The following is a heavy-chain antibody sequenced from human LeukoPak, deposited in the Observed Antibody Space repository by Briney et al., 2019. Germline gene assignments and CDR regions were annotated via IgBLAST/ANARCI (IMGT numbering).Heavy chain of an antibody. Sequence: PGGSLRLSCAASGFTFSSYSMNWVRQAPGKGLEWVSSISSSSSYIYYADSVKGRLTISRDNAKNSLYLQMNSLRAEDTAVYYCARVGFPTYFDYWGQGTLVTVSS. V-gene: IGHV3-21*01. CDR2: ISSSSSYI. CDR1: GFTFSSYS. D-gene: IGHD3-16*01. J-gene: IGHJ4*02. CDR3: ARVGFPTYFDY.